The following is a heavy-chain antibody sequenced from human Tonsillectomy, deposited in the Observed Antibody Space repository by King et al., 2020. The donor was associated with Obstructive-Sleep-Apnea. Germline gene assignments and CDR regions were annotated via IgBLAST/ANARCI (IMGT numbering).Heavy chain of an antibody. D-gene: IGHD5-24*01. CDR2: ISVYTGDT. CDR3: ARDHETLLAAIGEIRY. J-gene: IGHJ4*02. V-gene: IGHV1-18*04. Sequence: QLVQSGAEVKKPGASVKVSCKASGYTFTNYGFTWVRQAPGQGLEWMGWISVYTGDTNYAQKFQDRVTMTTDTATSTAYMELRRLRSDATAIYYCARDHETLLAAIGEIRYWGQGPPVTVSS. CDR1: GYTFTNYG.